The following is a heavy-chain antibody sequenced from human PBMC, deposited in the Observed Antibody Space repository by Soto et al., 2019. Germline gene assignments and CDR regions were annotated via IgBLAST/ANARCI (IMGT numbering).Heavy chain of an antibody. CDR2: IGTAGDT. CDR3: ARGMAAAGPLNYYYGMDV. CDR1: GFIFSSYD. V-gene: IGHV3-13*01. D-gene: IGHD6-13*01. J-gene: IGHJ6*02. Sequence: EVQLVESGGGLVQPGGSLRLSCAASGFIFSSYDMHWVRQATGKGLEWVSAIGTAGDTYYPGSVKGRFTISRENAKNSLYLQMNSLRAEDTAVYYCARGMAAAGPLNYYYGMDVWGQGTTVTVSS.